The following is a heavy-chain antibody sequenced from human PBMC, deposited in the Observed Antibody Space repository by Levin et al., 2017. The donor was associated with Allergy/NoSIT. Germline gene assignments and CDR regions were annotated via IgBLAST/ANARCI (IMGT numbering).Heavy chain of an antibody. CDR2: ITTGGTYK. Sequence: GGSLRLSCAASGFTFSDYSMNWVRQAPGKGLEWVASITTGGTYKYYVDSLRGRFTISRDNAMNSLYLRMNSLRAEDTAVYYCARGLGDSLWGQGALVTVSS. D-gene: IGHD3-16*01. CDR1: GFTFSDYS. J-gene: IGHJ4*02. V-gene: IGHV3-21*01. CDR3: ARGLGDSL.